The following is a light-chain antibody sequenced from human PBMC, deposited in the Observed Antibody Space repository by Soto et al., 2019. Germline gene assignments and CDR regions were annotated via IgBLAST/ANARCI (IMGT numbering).Light chain of an antibody. V-gene: IGLV2-14*03. Sequence: SALAQPASVSGSPGQSITISCTGTSSDVGGYNYVSWYQQHPGKAPKLIIYEVTSRPSGISDRFSGSKSDSTASLTIAGLQSEDEAEYYCSSFTSSSTRVFGTGTKVTVL. CDR1: SSDVGGYNY. CDR2: EVT. J-gene: IGLJ1*01. CDR3: SSFTSSSTRV.